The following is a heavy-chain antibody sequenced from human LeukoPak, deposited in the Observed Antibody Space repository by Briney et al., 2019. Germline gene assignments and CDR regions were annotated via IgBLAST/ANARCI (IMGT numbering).Heavy chain of an antibody. CDR2: IKSKTGGGTT. Sequence: GGSLRLLCAASGFTLCNAWMIWVRQAPGKGLEWVGRIKSKTGGGTTEYAAPVKGRFTISRDDSKNTLYLQMNSLKTEDTALYYCTTVSDLFGGTDDTNVWGQGTPVTVSS. D-gene: IGHD4-23*01. J-gene: IGHJ6*02. V-gene: IGHV3-15*01. CDR1: GFTLCNAW. CDR3: TTVSDLFGGTDDTNV.